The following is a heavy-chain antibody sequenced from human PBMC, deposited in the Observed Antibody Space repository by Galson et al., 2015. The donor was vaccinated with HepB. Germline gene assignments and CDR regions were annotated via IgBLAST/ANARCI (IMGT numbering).Heavy chain of an antibody. V-gene: IGHV3-64D*06. D-gene: IGHD6-13*01. CDR1: GFTFSSYA. Sequence: SLRLSCAASGFTFSSYAMHWVRQAPGKGLEYVSAISSNGGSTYYADSVKGRFTISRDNSKNTLYLQMSSLRAEDTAVYYCVKVRYSSSWLPHSRYYYYGMDVWGQGTTVTVSS. J-gene: IGHJ6*02. CDR3: VKVRYSSSWLPHSRYYYYGMDV. CDR2: ISSNGGST.